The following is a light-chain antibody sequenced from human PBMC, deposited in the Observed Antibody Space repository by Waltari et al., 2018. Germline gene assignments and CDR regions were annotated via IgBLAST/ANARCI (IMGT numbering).Light chain of an antibody. CDR3: SSYTTTDAGV. V-gene: IGLV2-14*03. CDR2: DVN. Sequence: QSALTQPASVSGSAGQSITISCTGSSGDVGGYKFVSWYQQHPRKAPKLMIFDVNNRPSGVSDRFSGSKSGNTASLTISGLQTEDEADYYCSSYTTTDAGVFGTGTRVTVL. CDR1: SGDVGGYKF. J-gene: IGLJ1*01.